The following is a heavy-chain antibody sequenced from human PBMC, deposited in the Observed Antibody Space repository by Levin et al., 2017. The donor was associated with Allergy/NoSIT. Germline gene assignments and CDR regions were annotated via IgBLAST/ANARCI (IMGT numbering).Heavy chain of an antibody. CDR2: LKSKADGGTA. CDR1: GFTFTNAW. J-gene: IGHJ4*02. CDR3: TAGGAVVSSFHN. V-gene: IGHV3-15*01. Sequence: GGSLRLSCAASGFTFTNAWMTWVRQAPGKGLEWVGRLKSKADGGTADYAAPVQGRFTISRDDSKTMLYLQMNSLKTEDTAMYFCTAGGAVVSSFHNWGQGTLVTVSS. D-gene: IGHD2-2*01.